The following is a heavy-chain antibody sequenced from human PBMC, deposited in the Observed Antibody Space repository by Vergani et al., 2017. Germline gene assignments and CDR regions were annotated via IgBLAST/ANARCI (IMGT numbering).Heavy chain of an antibody. CDR2: ISGSGGST. J-gene: IGHJ6*03. V-gene: IGHV3-23*01. CDR3: AKGGIVGATTFYYYYYMDV. D-gene: IGHD1-26*01. Sequence: EVQLLESGGGLVQPGGSLRLSFAASGFTFSSYAMSWVRQAPGKGLDWVSAISGSGGSTYYADSVKGRFTISRDNSKNTLYLQMTSMRAEDTAVYYCAKGGIVGATTFYYYYYMDVWGKGTTVTVSS. CDR1: GFTFSSYA.